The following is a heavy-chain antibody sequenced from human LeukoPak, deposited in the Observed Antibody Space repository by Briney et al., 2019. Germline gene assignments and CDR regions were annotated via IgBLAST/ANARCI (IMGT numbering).Heavy chain of an antibody. J-gene: IGHJ4*02. D-gene: IGHD4-17*01. Sequence: KSSETLSLTCTVSGGSISSSTYYWGWIRQPPGKGLEWIGSIYYSGGTYYNPSLKSRVTISVDTSKNQFSLKLSSVTAADTAVYYCARDHFGPQSGDRYFDYWGQGTLVTVSS. CDR1: GGSISSSTYY. V-gene: IGHV4-39*07. CDR3: ARDHFGPQSGDRYFDY. CDR2: IYYSGGT.